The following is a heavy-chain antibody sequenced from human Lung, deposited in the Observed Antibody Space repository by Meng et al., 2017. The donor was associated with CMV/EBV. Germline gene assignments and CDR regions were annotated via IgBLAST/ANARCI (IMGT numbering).Heavy chain of an antibody. CDR1: GGSISSYY. CDR3: ARDLGYCSSTSCYYYYGMDV. J-gene: IGHJ6*02. D-gene: IGHD2-2*01. V-gene: IGHV4-59*01. Sequence: GSLRLSCTVSGGSISSYYWSWIRQPPGKGLEWIGYIYYSGSTNYNPSLKSRVTISVDTSKNQFSLKLSSVTAADTAVYYCARDLGYCSSTSCYYYYGMDVWXQGTXVTVSS. CDR2: IYYSGST.